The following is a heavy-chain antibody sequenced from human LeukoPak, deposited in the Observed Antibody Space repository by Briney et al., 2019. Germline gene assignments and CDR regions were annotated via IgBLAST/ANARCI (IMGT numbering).Heavy chain of an antibody. D-gene: IGHD1-1*01. CDR3: ANRAERYNWNDYWYGMDV. CDR1: GFTFTNSA. V-gene: IGHV3-23*01. J-gene: IGHJ6*02. CDR2: ISGSGGST. Sequence: GGSLRLSSAAPGFTFTNSAMTSVRQALGKGLGCVSGISGSGGSTYYADAVKGRFNTPRDNSKNTLYLQVNSLRAEDTAVYYCANRAERYNWNDYWYGMDVWGQGTTVTVSS.